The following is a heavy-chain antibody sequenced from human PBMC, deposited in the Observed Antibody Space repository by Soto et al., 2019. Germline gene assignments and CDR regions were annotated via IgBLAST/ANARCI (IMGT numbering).Heavy chain of an antibody. CDR3: ARTRDGYTAFDY. Sequence: QVQLQESGPGLVKPSETLSLTCTVSGDYFSTYGWTWIRQPPGKGLEWIGYIYYSGSTNYNPSLMSRVXXXIXXSTHQFSLNVTSVTAADTAMYYCARTRDGYTAFDYWGQGTLVTVSS. CDR1: GDYFSTYG. CDR2: IYYSGST. D-gene: IGHD6-25*01. V-gene: IGHV4-59*01. J-gene: IGHJ4*02.